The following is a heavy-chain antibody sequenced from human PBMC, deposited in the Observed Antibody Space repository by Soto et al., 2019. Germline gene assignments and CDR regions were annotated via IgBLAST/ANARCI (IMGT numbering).Heavy chain of an antibody. D-gene: IGHD4-17*01. Sequence: QVQLVESGGGVVQPGRSLRLSCAASGFTFSNYGMHWVRQAPGKGLEWVAVISYHGSDKYYAYSVKGRFTISRDNSKNTLYLQMDSLRAEDTAVYYCAKDHLTTTVTTVGYWGQEPWSPAPQ. CDR1: GFTFSNYG. CDR2: ISYHGSDK. CDR3: AKDHLTTTVTTVGY. V-gene: IGHV3-30*18. J-gene: IGHJ4*01.